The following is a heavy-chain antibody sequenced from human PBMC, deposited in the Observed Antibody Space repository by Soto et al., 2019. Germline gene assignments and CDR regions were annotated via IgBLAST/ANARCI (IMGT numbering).Heavy chain of an antibody. CDR3: ARDLPNYYFDY. CDR1: GFTFSSYT. J-gene: IGHJ4*02. D-gene: IGHD2-2*01. Sequence: PGGSLRLSCAASGFTFSSYTMHWVRQAPGKGLEWVATLSYGGSKKYYVDSVKGRFTISRDNSENTMYLQMNFLGAEDTAVYYYARDLPNYYFDYWGQGTLVTVSS. CDR2: LSYGGSKK. V-gene: IGHV3-30-3*01.